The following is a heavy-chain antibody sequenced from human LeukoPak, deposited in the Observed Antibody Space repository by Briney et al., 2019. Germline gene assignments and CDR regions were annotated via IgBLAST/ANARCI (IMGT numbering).Heavy chain of an antibody. CDR3: ARDRKDYDILTGYYRRSRNYYYGMDV. CDR2: IYHSGST. Sequence: SGTLSLTRAVSGGSISSSNWWGWVRQPPGKGLEWIGEIYHSGSTNYNPSLKSRITISVDKSKNQFSLKLSSVTAADTAVYYCARDRKDYDILTGYYRRSRNYYYGMDVWGKGTTVTVSS. J-gene: IGHJ6*04. V-gene: IGHV4-4*02. D-gene: IGHD3-9*01. CDR1: GGSISSSNW.